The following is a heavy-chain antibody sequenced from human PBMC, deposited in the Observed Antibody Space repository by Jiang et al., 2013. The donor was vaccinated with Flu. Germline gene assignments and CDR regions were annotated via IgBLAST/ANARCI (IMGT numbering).Heavy chain of an antibody. V-gene: IGHV2-70*11. J-gene: IGHJ6*04. CDR1: GFSLSTIGMC. CDR2: IDWDDDK. Sequence: KPTQTLTLTCTFSGFSLSTIGMCVTWIRQPPGKALEWLARIDWDDDKYYSTSLRTRLTISKDTSKNQVVLTMTNMDPVDTATYFCARIGLTSVGATTPYGMDVWGKGTTVTVSS. CDR3: ARIGLTSVGATTPYGMDV. D-gene: IGHD1-26*01.